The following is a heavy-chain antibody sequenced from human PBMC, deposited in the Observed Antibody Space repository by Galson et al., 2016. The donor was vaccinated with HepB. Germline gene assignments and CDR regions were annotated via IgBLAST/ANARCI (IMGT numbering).Heavy chain of an antibody. D-gene: IGHD3-10*01. CDR1: GFTFDDYA. CDR2: ISWDGTSA. V-gene: IGHV3-43D*04. CDR3: AKVKLLWFGELPQDDSFDS. Sequence: SLRLSCAASGFTFDDYAMHWVRQAPGKGLEWVSLISWDGTSAYYADSVKGRFTISRDNTKNSLYLQMNSLRAEDTALYYCAKVKLLWFGELPQDDSFDSWGQGTMVTVSS. J-gene: IGHJ3*01.